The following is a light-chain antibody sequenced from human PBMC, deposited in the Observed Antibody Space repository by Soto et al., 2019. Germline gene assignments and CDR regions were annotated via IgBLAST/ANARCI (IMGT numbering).Light chain of an antibody. CDR2: DAS. CDR1: QSVSRY. Sequence: EIVFTQSPATVSLSPAERATLSCRASQSVSRYLAWYQQKPGQAPRLLIYDASNRATGIPARFSGSGSGTDFTLTISSLEPEDFAVYYCQQRSNWPPITFGQGTRLEIK. V-gene: IGKV3-11*01. CDR3: QQRSNWPPIT. J-gene: IGKJ5*01.